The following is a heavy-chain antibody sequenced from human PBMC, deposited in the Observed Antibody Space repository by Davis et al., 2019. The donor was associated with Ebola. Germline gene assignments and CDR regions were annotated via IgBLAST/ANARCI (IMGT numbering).Heavy chain of an antibody. Sequence: PSETLSLTCAASGFTFSSYWMSWVRQAPGKGLEWVANIKQDGSEKYYVDSVKGRFTISRDNAKNSVFLQMNSLRAEDTAVYYCASHDYGDYAGPDYWGQGTLVTVSS. CDR2: IKQDGSEK. V-gene: IGHV3-7*01. CDR3: ASHDYGDYAGPDY. J-gene: IGHJ4*02. CDR1: GFTFSSYW. D-gene: IGHD4-17*01.